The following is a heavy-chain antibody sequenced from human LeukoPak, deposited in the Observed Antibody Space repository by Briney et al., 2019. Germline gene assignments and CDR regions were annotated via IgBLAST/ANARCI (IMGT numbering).Heavy chain of an antibody. J-gene: IGHJ5*02. CDR3: ARDPDGDYGENWFDP. Sequence: ASVKVSCKASGYTFTGYYMHWVRQAPGQGLEWMGWINPNSGGTNYAQKFQGRVTMTRDTSISTAYMELSRLRSDDTAVYYCARDPDGDYGENWFDPWGQGTLVTVSS. CDR2: INPNSGGT. D-gene: IGHD4-17*01. V-gene: IGHV1-2*02. CDR1: GYTFTGYY.